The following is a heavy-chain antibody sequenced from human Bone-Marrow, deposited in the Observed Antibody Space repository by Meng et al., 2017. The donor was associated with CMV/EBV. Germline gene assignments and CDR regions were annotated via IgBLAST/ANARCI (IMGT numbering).Heavy chain of an antibody. Sequence: SETLSLTCSVSGGSTGGSYWSWIRQPPGKGLEWMGNISNSGSTNYNPSLKSRVTISVDTPKNQFSLKLGSVTAADTAVYYCARDEVAMDVWGQGTTVTVSS. CDR1: GGSTGGSY. CDR3: ARDEVAMDV. CDR2: ISNSGST. J-gene: IGHJ6*02. V-gene: IGHV4-59*01.